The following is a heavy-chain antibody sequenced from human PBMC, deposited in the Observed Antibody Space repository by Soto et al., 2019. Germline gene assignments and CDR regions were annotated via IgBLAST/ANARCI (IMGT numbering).Heavy chain of an antibody. CDR3: ARVRRSPYAMDV. CDR2: INPISGDT. Sequence: QVQLVQSGAEVKKPGASVKVSCKASGYTFTGHYIHWVRQAPGQGLEWMGWINPISGDTEYAQKFKGRGTMTRDTSISTAYMDLRSLISDDTAVYYCARVRRSPYAMDVWGQGTTVTVSS. J-gene: IGHJ6*02. V-gene: IGHV1-2*02. D-gene: IGHD2-2*01. CDR1: GYTFTGHY.